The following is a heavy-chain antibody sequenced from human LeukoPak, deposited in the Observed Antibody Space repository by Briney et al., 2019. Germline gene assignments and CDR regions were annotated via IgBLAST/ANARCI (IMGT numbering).Heavy chain of an antibody. CDR1: RYSFSGYY. Sequence: SVKVSCKASRYSFSGYYIHWVRQAPGQGLEWMGWINPVSGGTNYAQKFQGRVTMTRDTTLSTSYMELSNLRSDDTAVYYCARDAPTVTTFDYWGQGTLVTVSS. J-gene: IGHJ4*02. D-gene: IGHD4-17*01. V-gene: IGHV1-2*02. CDR3: ARDAPTVTTFDY. CDR2: INPVSGGT.